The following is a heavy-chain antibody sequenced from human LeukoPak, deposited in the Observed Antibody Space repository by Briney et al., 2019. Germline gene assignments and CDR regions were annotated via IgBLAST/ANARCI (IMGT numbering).Heavy chain of an antibody. CDR1: GYTLTELS. J-gene: IGHJ4*02. D-gene: IGHD1-26*01. V-gene: IGHV1-24*01. CDR2: FDPEDGET. Sequence: ALVKVSCKVSGYTLTELSMHWVRQAPGKGLEWMGGFDPEDGETIYAQKFQGRVTMTEDTSTDTAYMELSSLRSEDTAVYYCATDHLVAWELLRLDYWGQGTLVTVSS. CDR3: ATDHLVAWELLRLDY.